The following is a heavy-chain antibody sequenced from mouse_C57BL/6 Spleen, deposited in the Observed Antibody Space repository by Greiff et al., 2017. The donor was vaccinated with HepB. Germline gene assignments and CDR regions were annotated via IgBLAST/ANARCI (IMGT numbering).Heavy chain of an antibody. CDR3: ARIYDYDWYFDV. CDR2: ISYDGSN. V-gene: IGHV3-6*01. J-gene: IGHJ1*03. CDR1: GYSITSGYY. D-gene: IGHD2-4*01. Sequence: DVHLVESGPGLVKPSQSLSLTCSVTGYSITSGYYWNWIRQFPGNKLEWMGYISYDGSNNYNPSLKNRISITRDTSKNQFFLKLNSVTTEDTATYYCARIYDYDWYFDVWGTGTTVTVSS.